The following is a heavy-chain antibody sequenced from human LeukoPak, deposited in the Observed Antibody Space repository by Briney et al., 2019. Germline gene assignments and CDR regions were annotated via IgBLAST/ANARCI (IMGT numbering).Heavy chain of an antibody. CDR3: ARDLTDHPDYSISYFDY. J-gene: IGHJ4*02. Sequence: QAGGPLRLSCSVSGFTFSRYAMHWVRQAPGKGLDYVSAISSNGGSTYYTDSVKGRTTISRDNSKKTLYLQMSSLRAEDTAVYYCARDLTDHPDYSISYFDYWGQGTLVSVSS. V-gene: IGHV3-64D*09. CDR2: ISSNGGST. CDR1: GFTFSRYA. D-gene: IGHD4-11*01.